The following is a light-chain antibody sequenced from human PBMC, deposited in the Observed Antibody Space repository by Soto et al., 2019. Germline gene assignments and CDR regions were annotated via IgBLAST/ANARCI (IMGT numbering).Light chain of an antibody. CDR1: NSNIGSNT. Sequence: QSVLTQPPSASGTPGQRVTISCSGSNSNIGSNTVNWYQQLPGTAPKLLIYYDNLRPSGVPDRISGSKSGTSASLAISGLQSDDEADYYCAAWDDSLSGPWVFGGGTKVTVL. CDR3: AAWDDSLSGPWV. J-gene: IGLJ3*02. V-gene: IGLV1-44*01. CDR2: YDN.